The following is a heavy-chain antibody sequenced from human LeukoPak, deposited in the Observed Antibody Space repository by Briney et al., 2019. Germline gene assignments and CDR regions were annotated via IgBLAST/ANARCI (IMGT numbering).Heavy chain of an antibody. J-gene: IGHJ6*03. CDR2: IYYSGST. D-gene: IGHD6-13*01. CDR1: GFTFSSYA. V-gene: IGHV4-38-2*01. Sequence: GSLRLSCVASGFTFSSYAMSWVRQAPGKGLEWIGSIYYSGSTYYNPSLKSRVTISVDTSKNQFSLKLSSVTAADTAVYYCARTTEAHSWRTRYYDYYMDVWGKGTTVTVSS. CDR3: ARTTEAHSWRTRYYDYYMDV.